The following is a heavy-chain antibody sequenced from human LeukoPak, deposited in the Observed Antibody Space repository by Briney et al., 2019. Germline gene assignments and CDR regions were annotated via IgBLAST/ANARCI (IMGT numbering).Heavy chain of an antibody. J-gene: IGHJ4*02. V-gene: IGHV3-23*01. Sequence: PGGSLRLSCAASGFTFSSYAMSWVRQAPGKGLEWVSAISGSGGSTYYADSVKGRFTISRDNSKNTLYLQMNSLRAEDTAVYYCAKTYSSSWYSPSYYFDYWGQGTLVTVSS. CDR3: AKTYSSSWYSPSYYFDY. CDR1: GFTFSSYA. D-gene: IGHD6-13*01. CDR2: ISGSGGST.